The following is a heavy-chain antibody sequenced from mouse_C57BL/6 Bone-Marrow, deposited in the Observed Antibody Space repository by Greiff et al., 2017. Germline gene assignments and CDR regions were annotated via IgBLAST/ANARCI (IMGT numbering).Heavy chain of an antibody. CDR1: GFSLTSYG. J-gene: IGHJ4*01. Sequence: VQRVESGPGLVQPSQSLSITCTVSGFSLTSYGVHWVRQSPGKGLEWLGVIWRGGSTDYNAAFMSRLSITKDNSKSQVFFKMNSLQADDTAIYYCGNFFYYAMDYWGQGTSVTVSS. D-gene: IGHD2-1*01. V-gene: IGHV2-5*01. CDR3: GNFFYYAMDY. CDR2: IWRGGST.